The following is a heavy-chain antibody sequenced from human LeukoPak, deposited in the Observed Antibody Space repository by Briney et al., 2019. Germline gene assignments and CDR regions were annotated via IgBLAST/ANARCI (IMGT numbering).Heavy chain of an antibody. D-gene: IGHD4-17*01. CDR1: GGSISSSSYY. J-gene: IGHJ4*02. CDR2: IYYSGST. V-gene: IGHV4-39*07. CDR3: AREAYGDYVDY. Sequence: ASETLSLTCTVSGGSISSSSYYWGWIRQPPGKGLEWIGSIYYSGSTYYNPSLKSRVTISVDTSKNQFSLKLSSVTAADTAVYYCAREAYGDYVDYWGQGTLVAVSS.